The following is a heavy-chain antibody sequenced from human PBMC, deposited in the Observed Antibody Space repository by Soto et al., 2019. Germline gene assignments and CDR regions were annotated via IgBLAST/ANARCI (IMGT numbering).Heavy chain of an antibody. Sequence: QVQLQESGPGLVKPSQTLSLTCTVSGGSISSGDYYWSWIRQPPGKGLEWIGYIYYSGSTYYNPSLKSRVTISVDTSKSQFSLKLSSVTAADTAVYYCARGYITMVRGVIEGYYYYGMDVWGQGTTVTVSS. V-gene: IGHV4-30-4*01. J-gene: IGHJ6*02. CDR2: IYYSGST. D-gene: IGHD3-10*01. CDR3: ARGYITMVRGVIEGYYYYGMDV. CDR1: GGSISSGDYY.